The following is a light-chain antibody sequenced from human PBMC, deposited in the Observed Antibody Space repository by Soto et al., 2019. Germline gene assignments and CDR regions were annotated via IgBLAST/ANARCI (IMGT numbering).Light chain of an antibody. Sequence: QSVVTQPPSASGTPGQRVTIPCSGSSSNIGGNTVNWYQHLPETAPKLLIYSNNQRPSGVPDRFSGSKSGTSASLAISGLQSEDEADYYCAAWDDSLNGYVFGTGTKVTVL. CDR2: SNN. CDR1: SSNIGGNT. V-gene: IGLV1-44*01. CDR3: AAWDDSLNGYV. J-gene: IGLJ1*01.